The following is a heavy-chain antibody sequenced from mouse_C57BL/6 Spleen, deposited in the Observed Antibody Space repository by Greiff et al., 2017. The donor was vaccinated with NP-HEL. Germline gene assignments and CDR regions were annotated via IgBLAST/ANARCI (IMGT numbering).Heavy chain of an antibody. V-gene: IGHV6-6*01. CDR1: GFTFSDAW. D-gene: IGHD2-4*01. CDR3: TRPPFDYDYWYFDV. Sequence: EVQVVESGGGLVQPGGSMKLSCAASGFTFSDAWMDWVRQSPEKGLEWVAEIRNKANNHATYYAESVKGRFTISRDDSKSSVYLQMNSLRAEDTGIYYCTRPPFDYDYWYFDVWGTGTTVTVSS. CDR2: IRNKANNHAT. J-gene: IGHJ1*03.